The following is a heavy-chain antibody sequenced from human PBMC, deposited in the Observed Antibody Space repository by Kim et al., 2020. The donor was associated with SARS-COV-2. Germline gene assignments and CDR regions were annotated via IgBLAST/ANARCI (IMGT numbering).Heavy chain of an antibody. CDR1: GGSFSGYY. V-gene: IGHV4-34*01. J-gene: IGHJ4*02. D-gene: IGHD5-18*01. CDR2: INHSGST. CDR3: ARGRIQLWTGALSY. Sequence: SETLSLTCAVYGGSFSGYYWSWIRQPPGKGLEWIGEINHSGSTNYNPSLKSRVTISVDTSKNQFSLKLSSVTAADTAVYYCARGRIQLWTGALSYWGQGTLVTVSS.